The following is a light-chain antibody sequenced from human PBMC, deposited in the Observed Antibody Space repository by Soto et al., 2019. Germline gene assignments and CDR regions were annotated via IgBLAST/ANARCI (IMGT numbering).Light chain of an antibody. J-gene: IGKJ4*01. V-gene: IGKV3-15*01. CDR3: HQYNNWPMLT. Sequence: EIVMTQCPATLSVSPGERATLSCRASQSVSSNLAWYKQKPGQAPRLLIYGASTRATGIPARFSGSGSGTEFTLTISSLQSEDFAVYYCHQYNNWPMLTFGGGTKLEIK. CDR1: QSVSSN. CDR2: GAS.